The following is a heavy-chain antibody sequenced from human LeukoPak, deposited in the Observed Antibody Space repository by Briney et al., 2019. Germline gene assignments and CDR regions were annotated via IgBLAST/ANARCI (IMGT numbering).Heavy chain of an antibody. D-gene: IGHD3-3*01. Sequence: SETLSLTCTVSGGSISSYYWSWIRQSPGKGLEWIGYIFYSGSTYYNPSLTSRVSISLDTSKNQFSLRLTSVTAADTAVYYCARVDYNFWSNYKPGWFDPWGQGTLVTVSS. J-gene: IGHJ5*02. CDR3: ARVDYNFWSNYKPGWFDP. CDR1: GGSISSYY. CDR2: IFYSGST. V-gene: IGHV4-59*08.